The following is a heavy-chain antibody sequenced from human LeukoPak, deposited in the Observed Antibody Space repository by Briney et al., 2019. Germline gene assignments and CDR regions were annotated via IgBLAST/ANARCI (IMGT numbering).Heavy chain of an antibody. J-gene: IGHJ4*02. CDR3: ARSYPLEWLLWAFDY. CDR2: IYYSGST. D-gene: IGHD3-3*01. CDR1: GGSISSYY. V-gene: IGHV4-59*01. Sequence: SETLSLTCTVSGGSISSYYWGWIRQPPGKGLEWIGYIYYSGSTNYNPSLKSRVTISVDTSKNQFSLKLSSVTAADTAVYYRARSYPLEWLLWAFDYWGQGTLVTVSS.